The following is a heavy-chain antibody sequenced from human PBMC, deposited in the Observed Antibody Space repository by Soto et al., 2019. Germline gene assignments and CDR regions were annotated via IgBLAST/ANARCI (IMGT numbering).Heavy chain of an antibody. CDR1: GYSFSIYW. Sequence: GESLKISCKGSGYSFSIYWIGWVRQMPGKGLEWMGIIYPGDSDTRYSPSFQGQVTISADKSISTAYLQWSSLKASDTAMYYCARQIRSSSFNYYYYGMDVWGQGTTVTVSS. J-gene: IGHJ6*02. CDR3: ARQIRSSSFNYYYYGMDV. CDR2: IYPGDSDT. V-gene: IGHV5-51*01. D-gene: IGHD6-6*01.